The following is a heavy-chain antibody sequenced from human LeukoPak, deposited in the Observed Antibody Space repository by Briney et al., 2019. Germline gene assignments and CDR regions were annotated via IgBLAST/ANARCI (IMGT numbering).Heavy chain of an antibody. CDR2: INPNSGGT. V-gene: IGHV1-2*02. CDR3: ARELPYSGSYFDY. CDR1: GYTFTGYY. Sequence: ASVKVSCKASGYTFTGYYMHWVRQAPGQGLEWMGWINPNSGGTNYAQKFQGRVTMTRDTSISTAYMELSRLRSDDTAVCYCARELPYSGSYFDYWGQGTLVTVSS. J-gene: IGHJ4*02. D-gene: IGHD1-26*01.